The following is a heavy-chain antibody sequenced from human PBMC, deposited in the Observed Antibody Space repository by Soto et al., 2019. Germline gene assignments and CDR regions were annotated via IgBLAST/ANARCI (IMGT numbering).Heavy chain of an antibody. CDR3: AIWSSGNYHVAYFDY. CDR2: ISYDGTKK. D-gene: IGHD4-4*01. CDR1: GFTFSSYA. V-gene: IGHV3-30*03. J-gene: IGHJ4*02. Sequence: QVQLVESGGGVVQPGRSLRLSCAASGFTFSSYAMHWVGQAPGKGLEWVAIISYDGTKKYYADSVKGRFTISRDNSKNTLYRQMNSLRPEDTAMYYCAIWSSGNYHVAYFDYWGQGTLVTVSS.